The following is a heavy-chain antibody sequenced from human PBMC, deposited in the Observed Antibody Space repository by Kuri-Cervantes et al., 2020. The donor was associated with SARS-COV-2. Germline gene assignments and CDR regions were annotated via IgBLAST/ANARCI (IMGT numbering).Heavy chain of an antibody. CDR2: ISSSSSYI. D-gene: IGHD6-19*01. CDR3: ARAGYSSGWYPPNWFDP. J-gene: IGHJ5*02. V-gene: IGHV3-21*01. Sequence: GESLKISCAASGFTFSDYYMHWVRQAPGKGLEWVSSISSSSSYIYYADSVKGRFTISRDNAKNSLYLQMNSLRAEDTAVYYCARAGYSSGWYPPNWFDPWGQGTLVTVSS. CDR1: GFTFSDYY.